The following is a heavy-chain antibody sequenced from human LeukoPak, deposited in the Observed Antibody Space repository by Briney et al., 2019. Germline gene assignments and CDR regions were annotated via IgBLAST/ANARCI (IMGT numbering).Heavy chain of an antibody. CDR3: XXXXLERTYGMVTTGY. CDR1: KFTFSNYG. Sequence: GGSLRLSCATSKFTFSNYGMHWVRQAPGEGLEWGAFIRHDGRKKYNADSVKGRFTISRDNSKNTLFLQMKRLRVEDTAVYYCXXXXLERTYGMVTTGYWGQGTLVTVSS. CDR2: IRHDGRKK. D-gene: IGHD4-17*01. V-gene: IGHV3-30*02. J-gene: IGHJ4*02.